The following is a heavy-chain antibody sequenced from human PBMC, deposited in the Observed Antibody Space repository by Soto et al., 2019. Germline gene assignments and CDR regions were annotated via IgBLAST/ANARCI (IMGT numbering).Heavy chain of an antibody. CDR3: AHGEGWGGYFQH. CDR1: GFSLSTSGVG. CDR2: IYWDDDK. Sequence: QITLKESGPPLVKPTQTLTLTCTFSGFSLSTSGVGVGWIRQPPGKALEWLALIYWDDDKRYSPSLKSRLTITKDTSKNQVVLTMTTMDPVDTATYCGAHGEGWGGYFQHWGQGTLVTVSS. V-gene: IGHV2-5*02. D-gene: IGHD3-16*01. J-gene: IGHJ1*01.